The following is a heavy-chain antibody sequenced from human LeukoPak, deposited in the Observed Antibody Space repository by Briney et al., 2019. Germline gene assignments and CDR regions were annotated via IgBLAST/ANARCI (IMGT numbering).Heavy chain of an antibody. Sequence: SETLSLTCTVSGGSISSYYWSWIRQPPGKGLEWIGYIYYSGSTNYNPSLKSRVTISVDTSKNQFSLKLSSVTAADTAVYYCARGASITMFRGPPYYYGMDVWAKGPRSPSP. J-gene: IGHJ6*02. V-gene: IGHV4-59*01. CDR2: IYYSGST. CDR1: GGSISSYY. CDR3: ARGASITMFRGPPYYYGMDV. D-gene: IGHD3-10*02.